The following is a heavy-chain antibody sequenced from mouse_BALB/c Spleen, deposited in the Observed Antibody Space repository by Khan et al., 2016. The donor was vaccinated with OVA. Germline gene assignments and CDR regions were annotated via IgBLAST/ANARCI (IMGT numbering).Heavy chain of an antibody. CDR3: ARKDYYDYDPFPY. D-gene: IGHD2-4*01. Sequence: EVKLLESGPGLVKPSQSLSLTCTVTGYSITSEYAWNWIRQFPGNKLEWKGYINYSGNTRFNPSLKSRTSITRDTSKNQFFLQLNSVTTEDTATYYCARKDYYDYDPFPYWGQGTLVTVSA. J-gene: IGHJ3*01. V-gene: IGHV3-2*02. CDR1: GYSITSEYA. CDR2: INYSGNT.